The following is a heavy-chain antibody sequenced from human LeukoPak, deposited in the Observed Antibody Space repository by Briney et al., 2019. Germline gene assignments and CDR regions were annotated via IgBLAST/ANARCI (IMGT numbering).Heavy chain of an antibody. D-gene: IGHD3-10*01. CDR1: GFIVSSKY. J-gene: IGHJ4*02. CDR3: AKDLYGSGSYTTLDY. V-gene: IGHV3-66*02. Sequence: PGGSLRLSCAASGFIVSSKYMSWVRQAPGKGLEWVSVIYSGGSTHYADSVKGRFTISRDNSKNTLYLQMNSLRAEDTAVYYCAKDLYGSGSYTTLDYWGQGTLVTVSS. CDR2: IYSGGST.